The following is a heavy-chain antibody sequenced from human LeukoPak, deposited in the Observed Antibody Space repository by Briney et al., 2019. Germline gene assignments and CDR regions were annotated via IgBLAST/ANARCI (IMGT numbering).Heavy chain of an antibody. J-gene: IGHJ3*02. V-gene: IGHV4-31*02. CDR3: ARYITGTTRAFDI. CDR1: GGSISSGAYY. CDR2: IYYSGNT. D-gene: IGHD1-20*01. Sequence: SETLSLTCTVSGGSISSGAYYWSWIRQPPGKGLEYIGYIYYSGNTYYSPSLKSRVTISVDTSKNQFSLKLSSVTAADTAVYYCARYITGTTRAFDIWGQGTLVTVSS.